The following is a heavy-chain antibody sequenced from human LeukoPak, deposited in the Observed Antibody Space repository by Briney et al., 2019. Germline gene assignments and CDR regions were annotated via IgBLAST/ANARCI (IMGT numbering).Heavy chain of an antibody. Sequence: SETLSLTCTVSGGSISRYYWSWIRQPPGKGLEWIGYIHYSGSTIYNPSLKSRVTVSIDTPKKQFSLRLSSVTAADTAVYYCARDGGDYWGQGTLVTVSS. V-gene: IGHV4-59*01. CDR3: ARDGGDY. CDR2: IHYSGST. J-gene: IGHJ4*02. D-gene: IGHD3-16*01. CDR1: GGSISRYY.